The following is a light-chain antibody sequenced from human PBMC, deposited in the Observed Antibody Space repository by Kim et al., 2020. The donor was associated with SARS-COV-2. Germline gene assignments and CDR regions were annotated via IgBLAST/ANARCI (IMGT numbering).Light chain of an antibody. CDR2: EDS. CDR1: KLGDKY. V-gene: IGLV3-1*01. Sequence: SYELTQPPSVSVSPGQTAYITCSGDKLGDKYACWYQQRPGQSPVLVIHEDSQRPSGIPERFSGSKSGDTATLTIGGAQAMDEADYYCQAWDGTTVIFGGGTKMTV. CDR3: QAWDGTTVI. J-gene: IGLJ2*01.